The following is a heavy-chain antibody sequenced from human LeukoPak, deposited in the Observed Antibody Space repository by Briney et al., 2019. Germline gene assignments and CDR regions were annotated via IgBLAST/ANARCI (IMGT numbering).Heavy chain of an antibody. J-gene: IGHJ5*02. Sequence: PGGSLRLSCAASGFTLSSYAMSWVRQAPGKGLEWVSSISSSSSYIYYADSVKGRFTISRDNSKNTLYLQMNSLRAEDTAVYYCAKDPGDYGSWFDPWGQGTLVTVSS. CDR3: AKDPGDYGSWFDP. D-gene: IGHD4-17*01. CDR1: GFTLSSYA. V-gene: IGHV3-23*01. CDR2: ISSSSSYI.